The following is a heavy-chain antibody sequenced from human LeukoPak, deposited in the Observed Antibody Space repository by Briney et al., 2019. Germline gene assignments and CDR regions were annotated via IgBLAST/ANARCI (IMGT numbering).Heavy chain of an antibody. D-gene: IGHD1-20*01. CDR1: GGSISSGGFF. V-gene: IGHV4-31*03. Sequence: SETLSLTCTVSGGSISSGGFFWSWIRQHPGKGLEWLGSISYSGSTFYNPSLKSRVTISVDTSKNQFSLKPSSVTAADTAVYYCARAGNLNEFDYWGQGTLVTVSS. J-gene: IGHJ4*02. CDR3: ARAGNLNEFDY. CDR2: ISYSGST.